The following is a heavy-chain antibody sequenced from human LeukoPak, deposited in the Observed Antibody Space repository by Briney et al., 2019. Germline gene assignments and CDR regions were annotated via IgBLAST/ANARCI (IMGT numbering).Heavy chain of an antibody. J-gene: IGHJ4*02. CDR2: MNPNSGNT. CDR1: GYTFTSYD. V-gene: IGHV1-8*01. D-gene: IGHD3-16*01. Sequence: ASVKVSCKASGYTFTSYDINWVRQAAGQGLEWMGWMNPNSGNTGYAQKFQGRVTMTRNTSISTAYMELSSLRSEDTAVYYCVETLGRGLHGTFLWGQGTLVTVSS. CDR3: VETLGRGLHGTFL.